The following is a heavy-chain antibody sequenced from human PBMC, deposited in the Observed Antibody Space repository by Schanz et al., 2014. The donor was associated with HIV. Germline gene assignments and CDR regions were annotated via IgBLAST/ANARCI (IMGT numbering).Heavy chain of an antibody. V-gene: IGHV3-23*04. D-gene: IGHD3-22*01. CDR3: AKVLIPMIAVPYYGMDV. Sequence: EVQLVESGGGLVKPGGSLRLACAGSRLTFSGYSMNWVRQAPGKGLEWVSSISGGRGSTFYADSVKGRFTISRVNSKNTLYLQMNSLRAEDTAVYYCAKVLIPMIAVPYYGMDVWGQGTTVTVSS. CDR2: ISGGRGST. J-gene: IGHJ6*02. CDR1: RLTFSGYS.